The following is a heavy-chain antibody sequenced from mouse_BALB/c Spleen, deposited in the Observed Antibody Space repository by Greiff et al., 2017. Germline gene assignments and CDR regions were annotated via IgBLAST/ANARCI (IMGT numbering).Heavy chain of an antibody. Sequence: QVQLQQSGAELMKPGASVKISCKATGYTFSSYWIEWVKQRPGHGLEWIGEILPGSGSTNYNEKFKGKATFTADTSSNTAYMQLSSLTSEDSAVYYCARRDYYGFFDYWGQGTTLTVSS. V-gene: IGHV1-9*01. D-gene: IGHD1-2*01. CDR1: GYTFSSYW. CDR3: ARRDYYGFFDY. CDR2: ILPGSGST. J-gene: IGHJ2*01.